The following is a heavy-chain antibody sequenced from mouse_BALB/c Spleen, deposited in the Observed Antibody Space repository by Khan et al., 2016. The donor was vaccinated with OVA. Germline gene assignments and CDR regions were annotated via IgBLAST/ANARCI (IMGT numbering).Heavy chain of an antibody. J-gene: IGHJ3*01. D-gene: IGHD1-1*01. Sequence: MQLVESGPGLVAPSQSLSITCTVSGFSLTSYGVGWVRQPPGKGLEWLGVIWGYGRTNSYLALISRLNINKYNSKGQVFLKLNSLQTDDTATYYFAVYYYCRAWIAYWGQGTLVTVSA. CDR1: GFSLTSYG. V-gene: IGHV2-3*01. CDR3: AVYYYCRAWIAY. CDR2: IWGYGRT.